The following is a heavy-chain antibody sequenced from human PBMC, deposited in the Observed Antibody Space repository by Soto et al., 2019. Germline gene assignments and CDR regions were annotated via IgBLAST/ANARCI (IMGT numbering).Heavy chain of an antibody. V-gene: IGHV4-31*03. CDR1: GGSISSGGYY. CDR3: ARTTYYYGSRFDP. J-gene: IGHJ5*02. D-gene: IGHD3-10*01. Sequence: PSETLSLTCTVSGGSISSGGYYWSWIRQHPGKGLEWIGYIYHSGDTYYNPSLKSRVTISVDTSKNQFSLKLSSVTAADTAVYYCARTTYYYGSRFDPSGQGTQVTVSS. CDR2: IYHSGDT.